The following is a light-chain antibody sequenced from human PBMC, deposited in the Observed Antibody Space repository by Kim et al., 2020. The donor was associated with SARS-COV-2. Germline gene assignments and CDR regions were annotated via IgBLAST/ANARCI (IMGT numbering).Light chain of an antibody. Sequence: SYELTQPPSVSVSPGQTASITCSGHKLGDKYTSWYQQKPGQSPVLVIYQDNKRPSGIPERISGFNSGNTATLTISLTQSMDEADYYCQTWDSTYVIFGGGTQLTVL. CDR3: QTWDSTYVI. CDR2: QDN. V-gene: IGLV3-1*01. CDR1: KLGDKY. J-gene: IGLJ2*01.